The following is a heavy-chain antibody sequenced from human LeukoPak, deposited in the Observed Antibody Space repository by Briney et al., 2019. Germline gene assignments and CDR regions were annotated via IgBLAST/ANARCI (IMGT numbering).Heavy chain of an antibody. J-gene: IGHJ4*02. CDR1: GYTFTSYD. V-gene: IGHV1-8*01. Sequence: ASVKVSCKASGYTFTSYDINWVRQATGQGLEWMGWMNPNSGNTGYAQKFQGRVTMTRNTSISTAYMELSSLRSEDTAVYYCARGRGAGYYDSNGFYYWGQGTLATVSS. CDR2: MNPNSGNT. CDR3: ARGRGAGYYDSNGFYY. D-gene: IGHD3-22*01.